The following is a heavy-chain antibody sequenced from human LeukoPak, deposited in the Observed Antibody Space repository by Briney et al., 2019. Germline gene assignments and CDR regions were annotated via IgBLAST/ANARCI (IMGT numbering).Heavy chain of an antibody. D-gene: IGHD1-7*01. CDR1: GGTFSSYA. J-gene: IGHJ6*03. Sequence: ASVKVSCKASGGTFSSYAISWVRQAPGQGLEWMGGIIPIFGTANYAQKFQGRVTITTDESTSTAYMELSSLRSEDTAVYYCARCPRTTRGLYYYYYMDVWGKGTTVTVSS. V-gene: IGHV1-69*05. CDR2: IIPIFGTA. CDR3: ARCPRTTRGLYYYYYMDV.